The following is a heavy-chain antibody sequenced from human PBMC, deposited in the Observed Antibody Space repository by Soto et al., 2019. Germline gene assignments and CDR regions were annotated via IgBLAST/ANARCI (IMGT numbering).Heavy chain of an antibody. CDR2: IWYDGSNT. CDR3: AREVGAFDS. Sequence: QVQLVESGGGVVQPGRSLRLSCAASGFTFFSYGMHWVRQAPGKGLEWVAVIWYDGSNTYYADSVKGRFTISRDNSKTTLYLKMNSLRAEDTAVYYCAREVGAFDSGGQGTLVTVSS. CDR1: GFTFFSYG. J-gene: IGHJ4*02. D-gene: IGHD2-2*01. V-gene: IGHV3-33*01.